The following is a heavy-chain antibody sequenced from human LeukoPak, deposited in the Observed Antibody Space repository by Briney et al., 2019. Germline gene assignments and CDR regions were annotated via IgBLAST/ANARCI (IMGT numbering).Heavy chain of an antibody. CDR3: ASASWDYVWGSYRSKDDY. Sequence: ASVKVSCKASGYTFTGYYMHWVRQAPGQRLEWMGWINPNSGGTNYAQKFQGRVTMTGDTSIRTAYMELSRLRSDDTAVYYCASASWDYVWGSYRSKDDYWGQGTLVTVSS. CDR1: GYTFTGYY. CDR2: INPNSGGT. J-gene: IGHJ4*02. V-gene: IGHV1-2*02. D-gene: IGHD3-16*02.